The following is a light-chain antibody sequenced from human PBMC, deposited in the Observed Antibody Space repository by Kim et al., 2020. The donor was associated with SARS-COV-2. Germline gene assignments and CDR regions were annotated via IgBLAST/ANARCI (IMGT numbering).Light chain of an antibody. CDR1: QSIIAY. J-gene: IGKJ4*01. Sequence: SVGDRCPITCRASQSIIAYLNWYQQKPGKAPKLLFYAASPLQSGVPSRFSGSGSGTDFTLTINSLQTEDFATYYCQQSHTAPLLTFGGGTKVDIK. CDR3: QQSHTAPLLT. CDR2: AAS. V-gene: IGKV1-39*01.